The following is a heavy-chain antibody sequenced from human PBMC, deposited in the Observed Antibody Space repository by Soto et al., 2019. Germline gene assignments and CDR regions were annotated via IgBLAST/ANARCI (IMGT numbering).Heavy chain of an antibody. J-gene: IGHJ4*02. CDR1: GYTFTSYG. Sequence: ASVKVSCKASGYTFTSYGISWVRQAPGKGLEWMGGFDPEDGETIYAQKFQGRVTMTEDTSTDTAYMELSSLRSEDTAVYYCATVAPRLWFGEPFDYWGQGTLVTVSS. D-gene: IGHD3-10*01. CDR2: FDPEDGET. V-gene: IGHV1-24*01. CDR3: ATVAPRLWFGEPFDY.